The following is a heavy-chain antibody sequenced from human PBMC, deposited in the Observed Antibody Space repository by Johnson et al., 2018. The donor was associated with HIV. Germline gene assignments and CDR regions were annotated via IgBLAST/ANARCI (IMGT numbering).Heavy chain of an antibody. CDR3: ARTEITFGGVIDPHDAFDI. V-gene: IGHV3-30*03. D-gene: IGHD3-16*02. Sequence: QVQLVESGGGVVQPGRSLRLSCAASGFTFSTYGMHWVRQAPGKGLEWVAVISYDGSNKYYADSVKGRFTISRDNSKNTLYLQMNSLRAEDTAVYYCARTEITFGGVIDPHDAFDIWGQGTVVTVSS. CDR1: GFTFSTYG. J-gene: IGHJ3*02. CDR2: ISYDGSNK.